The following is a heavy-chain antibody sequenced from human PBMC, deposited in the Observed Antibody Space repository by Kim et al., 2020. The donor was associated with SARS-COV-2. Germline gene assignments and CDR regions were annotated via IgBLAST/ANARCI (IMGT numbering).Heavy chain of an antibody. CDR2: ISDSGHTI. J-gene: IGHJ3*02. D-gene: IGHD3-3*01. CDR1: GFDFRDYY. Sequence: GGSLRLSCAASGFDFRDYYMSWVRQAPGKGLEWVSYISDSGHTIYYADSVKGRFTISRDNAENSLYLQMNSLRAEDTAIYYCVRDPRGAELRFLEWSIWGQGTMVTVSS. V-gene: IGHV3-11*01. CDR3: VRDPRGAELRFLEWSI.